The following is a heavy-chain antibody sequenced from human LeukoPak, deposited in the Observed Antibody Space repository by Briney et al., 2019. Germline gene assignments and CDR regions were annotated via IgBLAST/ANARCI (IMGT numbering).Heavy chain of an antibody. D-gene: IGHD2-15*01. V-gene: IGHV3-53*01. J-gene: IGHJ4*02. CDR3: ARDHRRYCSGGSCYGY. Sequence: PGGSLRLSCAASGFTVSSNYMSWVRQAPGKGLEWVSVIYSGGSTYYADSVKGRFTISRDNSKNTLYLQMNSLRAEDTAVYYCARDHRRYCSGGSCYGYWGQGTLVTVSS. CDR1: GFTVSSNY. CDR2: IYSGGST.